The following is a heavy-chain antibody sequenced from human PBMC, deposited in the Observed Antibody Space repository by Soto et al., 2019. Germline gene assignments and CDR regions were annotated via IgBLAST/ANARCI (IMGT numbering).Heavy chain of an antibody. D-gene: IGHD3-16*01. CDR3: ERDAGRLGY. V-gene: IGHV3-48*02. Sequence: EVQLVESGGGLVQPGGSLRLSCADSEFTFSSYSMNWVRQAPGKGLECVSYISSGSSSIYYADSVKGRFTISRDNAKNSVYLQMNSLSDEDTAVYYFERDAGRLGYWGQGTLVTVSS. CDR1: EFTFSSYS. J-gene: IGHJ4*02. CDR2: ISSGSSSI.